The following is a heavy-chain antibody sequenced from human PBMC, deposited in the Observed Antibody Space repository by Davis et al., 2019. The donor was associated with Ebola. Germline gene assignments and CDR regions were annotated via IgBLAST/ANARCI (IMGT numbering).Heavy chain of an antibody. CDR2: IYHSGRT. V-gene: IGHV4-30-2*01. Sequence: SETLSLTCAVSGGSISSGGYSWGCIRQPPGKGLEWIWYIYHSGRTYYNPSLKSRVTISVDKSENHFSLKLSSVTAADTAVYYCARYFDWLGFDYWGQGTLVTVSS. J-gene: IGHJ4*02. CDR1: GGSISSGGYS. CDR3: ARYFDWLGFDY. D-gene: IGHD3-9*01.